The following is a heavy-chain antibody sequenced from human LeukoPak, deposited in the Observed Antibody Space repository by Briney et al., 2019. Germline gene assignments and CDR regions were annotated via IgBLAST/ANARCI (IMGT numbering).Heavy chain of an antibody. CDR2: VYKSGST. CDR1: GGSISTYK. V-gene: IGHV4-59*01. D-gene: IGHD6-19*01. J-gene: IGHJ4*02. CDR3: ARDGPQWLAQFDY. Sequence: KPSETLSLTCSVSGGSISTYKWSWIRPPPGKGLEWIGTVYKSGSTIYNPSLKSLVTISVDMSKKEFSLKLTSVTGADTAVYYCARDGPQWLAQFDYWGQGALVTVSS.